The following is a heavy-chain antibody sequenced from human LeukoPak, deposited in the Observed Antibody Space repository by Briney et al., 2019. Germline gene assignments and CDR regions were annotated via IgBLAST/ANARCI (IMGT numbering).Heavy chain of an antibody. D-gene: IGHD2-21*02. CDR2: ISGSGGST. J-gene: IGHJ4*02. CDR3: ANEHGSPHIVVVTAISERDDY. Sequence: GGSLRLSCAASGFTFSSYAMSWVRQAPGKGLEWVSAISGSGGSTYYADSVKGRFTISRDNSKNTLYLQMNSLRAEDTAVYYCANEHGSPHIVVVTAISERDDYWGQGTLVTVSS. CDR1: GFTFSSYA. V-gene: IGHV3-23*01.